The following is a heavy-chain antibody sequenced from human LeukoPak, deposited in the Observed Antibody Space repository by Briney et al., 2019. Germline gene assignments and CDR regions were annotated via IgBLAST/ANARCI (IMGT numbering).Heavy chain of an antibody. V-gene: IGHV1-18*01. Sequence: ASVKVSCKASGYTFTSYSIMWVRQAPGQGLEWMGWISTYNGNANYAQRFQGRVTMTTDTSTRTTHMELRSLTSDDTAVYYCARRARVWPTIGDNWGQGTLVTVSS. D-gene: IGHD5-24*01. J-gene: IGHJ4*02. CDR3: ARRARVWPTIGDN. CDR1: GYTFTSYS. CDR2: ISTYNGNA.